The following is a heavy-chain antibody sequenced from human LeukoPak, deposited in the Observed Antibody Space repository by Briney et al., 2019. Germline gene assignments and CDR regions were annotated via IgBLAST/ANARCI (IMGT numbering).Heavy chain of an antibody. CDR2: IIPILGIA. J-gene: IGHJ6*02. CDR3: ARVGSYDSSGYYSVLYGMDV. Sequence: SVKVSCKASGGTFSSYAISWVRQAPGQGLEWMGRIIPILGIANYAQKFQGRVTITADKSTSTAYMELSSLRPEDTAVYYCARVGSYDSSGYYSVLYGMDVWGQGTTVTVSS. CDR1: GGTFSSYA. D-gene: IGHD3-22*01. V-gene: IGHV1-69*04.